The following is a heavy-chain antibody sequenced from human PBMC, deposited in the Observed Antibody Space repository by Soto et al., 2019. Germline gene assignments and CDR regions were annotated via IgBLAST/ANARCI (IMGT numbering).Heavy chain of an antibody. J-gene: IGHJ4*02. CDR3: ARMNDFWSGPDY. D-gene: IGHD3-3*01. Sequence: SGPTLVKPTHTLTLTCTFSGFSLSTSGMCVSWIRQPPGKALEWLALLDLDDDKYYSTSLKTRLTISKDTSKKQVVLTMTNMDPVDTATYYCARMNDFWSGPDYWGQGTLVTVSS. CDR1: GFSLSTSGMC. V-gene: IGHV2-70*01. CDR2: LDLDDDK.